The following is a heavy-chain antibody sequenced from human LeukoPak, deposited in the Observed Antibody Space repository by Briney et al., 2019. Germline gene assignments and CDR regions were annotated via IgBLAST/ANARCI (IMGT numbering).Heavy chain of an antibody. CDR2: IFPDDSDT. D-gene: IGHD6-13*01. CDR3: ARHEDPISSWYES. V-gene: IGHV5-51*01. J-gene: IGHJ5*02. Sequence: GESLKTSCKGSGYNFSNYWIGWVRHLPGRGLEWMGTIFPDDSDTRYSPSFRGQVTMSADRSINTAYLHWRSLKASDTAMYYCARHEDPISSWYESWGQGTLVTVSS. CDR1: GYNFSNYW.